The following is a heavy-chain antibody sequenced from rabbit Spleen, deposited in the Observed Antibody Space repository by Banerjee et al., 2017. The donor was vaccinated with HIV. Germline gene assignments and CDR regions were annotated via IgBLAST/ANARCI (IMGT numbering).Heavy chain of an antibody. Sequence: QERLVESGGGLVKPEGSLKLSCTASGFSFSNKAVMCWVRQAPGKGLEWIACINIVTGKAVYARWAKGRFIMSRTSSTTVTLQMTRLTAADTATYFCARDTGSSFSSYGMDLWGPGTLVTVS. J-gene: IGHJ6*01. D-gene: IGHD8-1*01. CDR1: GFSFSNKAV. CDR2: INIVTGKA. V-gene: IGHV1S45*01. CDR3: ARDTGSSFSSYGMDL.